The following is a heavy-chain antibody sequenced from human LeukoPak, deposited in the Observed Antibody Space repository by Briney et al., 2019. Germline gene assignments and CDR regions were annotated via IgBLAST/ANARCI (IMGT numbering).Heavy chain of an antibody. CDR1: GGSISSSSYY. CDR2: INHGGST. J-gene: IGHJ5*02. D-gene: IGHD3-10*02. Sequence: SETLSLTCTVSGGSISSSSYYWGWIRQPPGKGLEWIGEINHGGSTNYNPSLKSRVTIFVDTSKNQFSLKLNSVTAADTAVYYCARAIGYYVYNWFDPWGQGTLVTVSS. CDR3: ARAIGYYVYNWFDP. V-gene: IGHV4-39*07.